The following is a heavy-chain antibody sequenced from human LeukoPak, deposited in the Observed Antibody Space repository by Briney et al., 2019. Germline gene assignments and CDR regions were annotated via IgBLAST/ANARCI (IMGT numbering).Heavy chain of an antibody. Sequence: GASVKVSCKASGYTFTGYYMHWVRQAPGQGLEWMGWINPNSGGTNYAQKLQGRVTMTTDTSTSTAYMELRSLRSDDTAVYYCASSTRYSSSWYLGLQVHGMDVWGQGTTVTVSS. CDR1: GYTFTGYY. D-gene: IGHD6-13*01. CDR3: ASSTRYSSSWYLGLQVHGMDV. V-gene: IGHV1-2*02. J-gene: IGHJ6*02. CDR2: INPNSGGT.